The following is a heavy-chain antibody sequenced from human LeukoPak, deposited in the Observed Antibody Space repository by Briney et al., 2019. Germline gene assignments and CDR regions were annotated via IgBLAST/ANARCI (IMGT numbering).Heavy chain of an antibody. CDR3: ARGPIVGATMDY. D-gene: IGHD1-26*01. V-gene: IGHV1-69*04. J-gene: IGHJ4*02. Sequence: ASVTLSFKASGGTFSIYAISWVRQAPGQGLEWMGRIIPILGIANYSQKFQGRVTITADKSTSTAYMELSSLRSEDTAVSYCARGPIVGATMDYWGQGTLVTVSS. CDR2: IIPILGIA. CDR1: GGTFSIYA.